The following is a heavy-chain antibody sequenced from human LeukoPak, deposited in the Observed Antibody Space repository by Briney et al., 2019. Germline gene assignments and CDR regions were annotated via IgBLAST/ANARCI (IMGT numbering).Heavy chain of an antibody. CDR1: GYTFTSYG. J-gene: IGHJ3*02. V-gene: IGHV1-18*01. CDR2: ISAYNGNT. CDR3: ARAWDYYDSSGYLALDDAFDI. D-gene: IGHD3-22*01. Sequence: ASVKVSCKASGYTFTSYGISWVRQAPGQGLEWMGWISAYNGNTNYAQKLQGRVTMTTDTSTSTAYMELRSLRSDDTAVYYCARAWDYYDSSGYLALDDAFDIWGQGTMVTVSS.